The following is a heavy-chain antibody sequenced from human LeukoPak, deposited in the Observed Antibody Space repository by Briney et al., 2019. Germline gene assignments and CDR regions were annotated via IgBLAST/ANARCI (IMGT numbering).Heavy chain of an antibody. V-gene: IGHV2-5*01. CDR2: IYWNDDK. D-gene: IGHD3-9*01. Sequence: SGPTLVNPTQTLTLTCTFSGFSLSTSGVAVGWIRQPPGKALEWLALIYWNDDKRYSPSLKSRLTITKDTSKNQVVLTMTNMDPVDTATYYCARRYFDWLLSNDAFDIWGQGTMVTVSS. J-gene: IGHJ3*02. CDR1: GFSLSTSGVA. CDR3: ARRYFDWLLSNDAFDI.